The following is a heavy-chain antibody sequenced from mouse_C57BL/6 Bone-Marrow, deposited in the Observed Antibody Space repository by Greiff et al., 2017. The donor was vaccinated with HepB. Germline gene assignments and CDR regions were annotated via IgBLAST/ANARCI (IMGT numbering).Heavy chain of an antibody. CDR3: ARDKGNYVWYFDV. Sequence: DVKLQESGPGLVKPSQSLSLTCSVTGYSITSGYYWNWIRQFPGNKLEWMGYISYDGSNNYNPSLKNRISITRDTSKNQFFLKLNSVTTEDTATYYCARDKGNYVWYFDVWGTGTTVTVSS. J-gene: IGHJ1*03. V-gene: IGHV3-6*01. D-gene: IGHD2-1*01. CDR1: GYSITSGYY. CDR2: ISYDGSN.